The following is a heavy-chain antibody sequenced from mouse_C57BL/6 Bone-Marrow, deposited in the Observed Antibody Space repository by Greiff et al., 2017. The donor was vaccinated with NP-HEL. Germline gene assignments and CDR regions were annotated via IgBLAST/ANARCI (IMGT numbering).Heavy chain of an antibody. CDR2: IDPSDSYT. CDR1: GYTFTSYW. D-gene: IGHD2-12*01. J-gene: IGHJ4*01. V-gene: IGHV1-50*01. CDR3: AREELSFDYAMDY. Sequence: VQLQQPGAELVKPGASVKLSCKASGYTFTSYWMQWVKQRPGQGLEWIGEIDPSDSYTNYNQKFKGKATLTVDTSSSTAYMQLSSLTSEDSAVYYCAREELSFDYAMDYWGQGTSVTVSS.